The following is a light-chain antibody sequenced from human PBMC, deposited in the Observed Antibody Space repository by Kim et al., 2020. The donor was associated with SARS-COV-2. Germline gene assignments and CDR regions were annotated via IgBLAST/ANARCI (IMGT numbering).Light chain of an antibody. Sequence: DIQMTQSPSSLSASVGDRVTITCRASQSIRSYLNWYQQKPGKAPKLLIYAASNLQSGVPSRFSGSGSGTDFTLTISSLQPEDFATYYCQQSSNTPLTFGGGTKVDIK. J-gene: IGKJ4*01. CDR1: QSIRSY. V-gene: IGKV1-39*01. CDR3: QQSSNTPLT. CDR2: AAS.